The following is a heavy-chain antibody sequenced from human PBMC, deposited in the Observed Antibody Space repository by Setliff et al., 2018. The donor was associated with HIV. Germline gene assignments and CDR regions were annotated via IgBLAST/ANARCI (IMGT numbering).Heavy chain of an antibody. J-gene: IGHJ4*02. D-gene: IGHD5-18*01. Sequence: ASVKVSCKASGYTFTSYGISWVRQAPGQGLEWMGWISAYNGNTNYAQKLQGRVTMTTDTSTSTAYMELRSLRSDDTAVYYCARRPEIQLWLSLFATPDYYFDYWGQGTLVTVYS. V-gene: IGHV1-18*01. CDR1: GYTFTSYG. CDR2: ISAYNGNT. CDR3: ARRPEIQLWLSLFATPDYYFDY.